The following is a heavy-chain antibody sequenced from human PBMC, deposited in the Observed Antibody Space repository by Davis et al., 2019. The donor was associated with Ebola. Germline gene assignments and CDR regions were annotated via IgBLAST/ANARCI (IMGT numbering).Heavy chain of an antibody. CDR1: GYTFTSYG. Sequence: SVKVSCKASGYTFTSYGISWVRQAPGQGLEWMGIINPSGGSTSYAQKFQGRVTMTRDTSTSTVYMELSSLRSEDTAVYYCATLIGGAAADYGMDVWGQGTTVTVSS. CDR2: INPSGGST. D-gene: IGHD6-13*01. CDR3: ATLIGGAAADYGMDV. J-gene: IGHJ6*02. V-gene: IGHV1-46*01.